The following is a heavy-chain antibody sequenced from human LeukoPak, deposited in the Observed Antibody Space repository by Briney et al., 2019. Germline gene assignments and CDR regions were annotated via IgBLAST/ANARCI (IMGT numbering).Heavy chain of an antibody. CDR3: ARHSFPRGSSWKSGNWFDP. CDR1: GGPISSSTYY. V-gene: IGHV4-39*01. J-gene: IGHJ5*02. D-gene: IGHD6-13*01. CDR2: IYNSGST. Sequence: SSETLPLTCTVSGGPISSSTYYWAWIRQPPGKGLEWIGSIYNSGSTYYNPSLKRRVTISVDTSQNQFSLRLSSATAADTALFYCARHSFPRGSSWKSGNWFDPWGQGTLVTVSS.